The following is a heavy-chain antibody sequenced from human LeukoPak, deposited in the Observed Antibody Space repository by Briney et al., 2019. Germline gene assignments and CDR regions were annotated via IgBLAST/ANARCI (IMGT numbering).Heavy chain of an antibody. Sequence: GGSLRLSCVASGFTFSNYAMTWVRQAPGKGLEWVSGISATDGRTFYADSVKGRFTISRDNSKNTLFLQMNSLRAEDTAVYYCAKSFGTSRSGLDDYWGQGTLVTVSS. CDR2: ISATDGRT. V-gene: IGHV3-23*01. CDR3: AKSFGTSRSGLDDY. J-gene: IGHJ4*02. CDR1: GFTFSNYA. D-gene: IGHD3/OR15-3a*01.